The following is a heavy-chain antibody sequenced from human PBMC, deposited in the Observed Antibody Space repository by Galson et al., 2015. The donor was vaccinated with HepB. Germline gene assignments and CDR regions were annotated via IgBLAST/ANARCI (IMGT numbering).Heavy chain of an antibody. CDR1: GGSISSYY. CDR3: TRDPGYDFWSGYYGPGYFDY. Sequence: ETLSLTCTVSGGSISSYYWNWIRQPPGKGLEWIGYIYHSGSTNYNASLKSRVTISLDTPKNHFSLRLNSVTAADTAVYYCTRDPGYDFWSGYYGPGYFDYWGQGTLVTVSS. J-gene: IGHJ4*02. V-gene: IGHV4-59*01. D-gene: IGHD3-3*01. CDR2: IYHSGST.